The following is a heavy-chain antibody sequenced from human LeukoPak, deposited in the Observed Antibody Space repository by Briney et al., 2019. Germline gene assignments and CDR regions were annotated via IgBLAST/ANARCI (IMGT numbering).Heavy chain of an antibody. CDR1: GDSITGYY. CDR2: MFYSGTT. V-gene: IGHV4-39*01. Sequence: PSETLSLTCSVSGDSITGYYWGWIRQPPGKGLEWIGSMFYSGTTYYNPSLKSRLTISVDTSKNQFSLKVRSVTAADTAVYYCAGQTVVRGKEFGYWGQGTLVTVSS. J-gene: IGHJ4*02. CDR3: AGQTVVRGKEFGY. D-gene: IGHD3-10*01.